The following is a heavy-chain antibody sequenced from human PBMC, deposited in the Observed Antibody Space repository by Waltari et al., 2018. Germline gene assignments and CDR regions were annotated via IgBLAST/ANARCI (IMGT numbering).Heavy chain of an antibody. CDR1: GFTFRSYS. Sequence: EVQLVESGGGLLQPGGSLRLSCAASGFTFRSYSMNWVRQAPGKGLEWVSYISSSSGTIYYADSVKGRFTISRDNAKNSLYLQMNSLRAEDTAVYYCARRYSSGFDYWGQGTLVTVSS. CDR2: ISSSSGTI. V-gene: IGHV3-48*04. CDR3: ARRYSSGFDY. J-gene: IGHJ4*02. D-gene: IGHD6-19*01.